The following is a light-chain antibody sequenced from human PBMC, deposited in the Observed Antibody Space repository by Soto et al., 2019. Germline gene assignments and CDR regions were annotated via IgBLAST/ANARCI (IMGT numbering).Light chain of an antibody. CDR2: VNS. V-gene: IGLV1-40*01. CDR1: SSNIGAGYD. Sequence: QSVLTQPPSVSGAPGQRVTISCTGRSSNIGAGYDVHWYQQLPGAAPKLLIYVNSNRPSGVPDRFSGSKSGTSASLAITGLQAEDEADYYCQSYDSSLSVVFGGGTKLTVL. CDR3: QSYDSSLSVV. J-gene: IGLJ2*01.